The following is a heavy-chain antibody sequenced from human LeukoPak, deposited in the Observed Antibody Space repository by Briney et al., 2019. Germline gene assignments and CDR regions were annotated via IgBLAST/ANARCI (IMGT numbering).Heavy chain of an antibody. CDR2: INPNSGGT. Sequence: ASVKVSCKASGYTFTGYYMHWVRQAPGQGLERMGWINPNSGGTNYAQKFQGRVTMTRDTSISTAYMELSRLRSDDTAVYYCAREKIEWLRQDGYPDYWGQGTLVTVSS. D-gene: IGHD5-12*01. J-gene: IGHJ4*02. CDR3: AREKIEWLRQDGYPDY. CDR1: GYTFTGYY. V-gene: IGHV1-2*02.